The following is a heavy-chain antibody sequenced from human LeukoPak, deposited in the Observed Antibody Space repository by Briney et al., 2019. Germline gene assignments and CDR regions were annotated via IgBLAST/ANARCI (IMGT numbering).Heavy chain of an antibody. V-gene: IGHV3-30-3*01. CDR1: GFTFSSYA. D-gene: IGHD2-2*01. Sequence: GGSLRLSCAASGFTFSSYAMHWVRQAPGKGLEWVAVISYDGSNKYYADSVTGRFTISRDNSKNTLYLQMNSLRAEDTAVYYCARELVELTGAFDIWGQGTMVTVSS. J-gene: IGHJ3*02. CDR3: ARELVELTGAFDI. CDR2: ISYDGSNK.